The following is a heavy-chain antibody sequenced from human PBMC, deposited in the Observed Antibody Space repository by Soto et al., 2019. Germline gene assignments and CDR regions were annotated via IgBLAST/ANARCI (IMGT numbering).Heavy chain of an antibody. J-gene: IGHJ6*02. V-gene: IGHV1-69*02. Sequence: SVKVSCKASGGTFSSYTISWVRQAPGQGLEWMGRIIPILGIANYAQKFQGRVTITADKSTSTAYMELSSLRFEDTAVYYCSRGGDDYSTPYYYYYGMDVWGQGTTVTVSS. CDR2: IIPILGIA. D-gene: IGHD4-4*01. CDR3: SRGGDDYSTPYYYYYGMDV. CDR1: GGTFSSYT.